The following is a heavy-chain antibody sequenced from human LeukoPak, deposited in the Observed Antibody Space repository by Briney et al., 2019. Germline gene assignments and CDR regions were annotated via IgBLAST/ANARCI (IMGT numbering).Heavy chain of an antibody. D-gene: IGHD2-21*01. J-gene: IGHJ3*02. Sequence: GGSLRLSCAASGFSVFSNYMTWVRQAPGKGLEWVAVSYRRDTTFYADAVKGRFIISTDSSRKTVYLQMNSLRVDDTAMYYCARIYGNSTIADAFDIWGQGTMVIVSS. CDR3: ARIYGNSTIADAFDI. V-gene: IGHV3-53*01. CDR1: GFSVFSNY. CDR2: SYRRDTT.